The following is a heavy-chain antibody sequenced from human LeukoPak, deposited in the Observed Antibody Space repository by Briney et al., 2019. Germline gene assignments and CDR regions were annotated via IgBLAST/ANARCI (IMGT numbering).Heavy chain of an antibody. D-gene: IGHD3-10*01. J-gene: IGHJ4*02. V-gene: IGHV4-34*01. Sequence: PSETLSLTCAVYGGSSSGYYWSWIRQPPGKGLEWIGEINHSGSTNYNPSLKSRVTISVDTSKNQFSLKLSSVTAADTAVYYCARRFGSGSYRPRPAPIDYWGQGTLVTVSS. CDR3: ARRFGSGSYRPRPAPIDY. CDR1: GGSSSGYY. CDR2: INHSGST.